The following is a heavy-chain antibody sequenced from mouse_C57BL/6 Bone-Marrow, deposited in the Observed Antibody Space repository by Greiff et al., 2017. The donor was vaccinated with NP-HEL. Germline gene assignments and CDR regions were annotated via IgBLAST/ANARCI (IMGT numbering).Heavy chain of an antibody. Sequence: EVKLVESGGGLVKPGGSLKLSCAASGFTFSDYGMHWVRQAPEKGLEWVAYISSGSSTIYYADTVKGRFTISIDNAKNTLLLQMTSLRSEDTAMYYCARNYRGAMDYWGQGTSVTVSS. CDR1: GFTFSDYG. J-gene: IGHJ4*01. CDR3: ARNYRGAMDY. V-gene: IGHV5-17*01. D-gene: IGHD2-14*01. CDR2: ISSGSSTI.